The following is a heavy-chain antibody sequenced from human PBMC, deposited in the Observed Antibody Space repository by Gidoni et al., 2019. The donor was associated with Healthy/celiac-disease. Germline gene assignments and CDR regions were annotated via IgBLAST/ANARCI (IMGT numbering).Heavy chain of an antibody. V-gene: IGHV4-31*03. CDR2: IYYSGST. D-gene: IGHD3-3*01. CDR1: GGSISSGGYY. J-gene: IGHJ5*02. CDR3: ARDYFWSGYLGDVQNWFDP. Sequence: QVQLQESGPGLVKPSQTLSLTCTVSGGSISSGGYYWSWIRQHPGKGLEWIGYIYYSGSTYYNPSLKSRVTISVDTSKNQFSLKLSSVTAADTAVYYCARDYFWSGYLGDVQNWFDPWGQGTLVTVSS.